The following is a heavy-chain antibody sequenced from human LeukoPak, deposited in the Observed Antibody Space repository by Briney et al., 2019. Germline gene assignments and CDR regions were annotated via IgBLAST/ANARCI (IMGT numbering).Heavy chain of an antibody. CDR1: GFTFSSYA. Sequence: GGSLRLSCAASGFTFSSYAMNWVRQAPGKGMGWVSVISYNGGSTYYADSVKGRFTISRDNSKNTLYLEMNSLRAEDTAVYYCGKGTVAGTWGNNWFDPGGQGTLVTVPS. CDR2: ISYNGGST. CDR3: GKGTVAGTWGNNWFDP. J-gene: IGHJ5*02. D-gene: IGHD3-16*01. V-gene: IGHV3-23*01.